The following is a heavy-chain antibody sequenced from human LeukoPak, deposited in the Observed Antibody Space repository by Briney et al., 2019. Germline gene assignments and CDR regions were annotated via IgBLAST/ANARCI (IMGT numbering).Heavy chain of an antibody. D-gene: IGHD3-3*01. CDR1: GFTFGKYW. CDR3: ARDQYDTWSRRGNFDS. CDR2: IKLDGSEK. V-gene: IGHV3-7*03. Sequence: PGGSLGLSCAVSGFTFGKYWMSWVRQAPGKGLEWVANIKLDGSEKNYVDSVKGRFTISRDNTKNSLYLQMNSLRVEDTAVFYCARDQYDTWSRRGNFDSWGQGTLVIVSS. J-gene: IGHJ4*02.